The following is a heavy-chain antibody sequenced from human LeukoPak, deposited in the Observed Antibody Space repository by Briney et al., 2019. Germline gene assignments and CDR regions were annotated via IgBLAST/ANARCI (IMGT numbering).Heavy chain of an antibody. CDR2: INQDGSER. D-gene: IGHD1-26*01. J-gene: IGHJ4*02. V-gene: IGHV3-7*03. CDR1: GFTFSTYW. CDR3: VRDKIVGATNFDY. Sequence: GGSLRLSCAASGFTFSTYWMSWVRQAPGKGSEWVANINQDGSERYYVDFVKGRFSISRDNAKNSVYLQMDSLRAEDTAVYYCVRDKIVGATNFDYWGQGTLVTVSS.